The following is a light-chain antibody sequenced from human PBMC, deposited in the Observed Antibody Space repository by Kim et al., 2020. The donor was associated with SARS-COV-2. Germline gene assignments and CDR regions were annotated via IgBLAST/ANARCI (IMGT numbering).Light chain of an antibody. CDR1: PSSVYSVLNVY. CDR2: KVS. Sequence: PASMSCRPSPSSVYSVLNVYLNWIHKRPGKSPRRLIKKVSTRDSGVQDRFGGGGSGNDLTLQIRGVEAENVGVYYCMQGTNWPFTFGPGTKMDIK. J-gene: IGKJ3*01. CDR3: MQGTNWPFT. V-gene: IGKV2-30*01.